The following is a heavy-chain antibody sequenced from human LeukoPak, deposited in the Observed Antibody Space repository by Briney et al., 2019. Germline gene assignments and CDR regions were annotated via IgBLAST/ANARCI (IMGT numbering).Heavy chain of an antibody. V-gene: IGHV4-61*01. J-gene: IGHJ4*02. CDR1: GGSVSSDSYY. CDR3: ATKGPRRGYFDY. CDR2: IYYTGST. Sequence: SETLSLTCTVSGGSVSSDSYYWSWIRQPPGKGLEWIGYIYYTGSTNYNPSLKSRVTISVDMSKNQFSLKLTSVTAADTAVYYCATKGPRRGYFDYWGQGTLVTVSS.